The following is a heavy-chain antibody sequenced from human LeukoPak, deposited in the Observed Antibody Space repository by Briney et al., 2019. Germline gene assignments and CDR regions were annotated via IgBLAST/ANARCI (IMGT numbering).Heavy chain of an antibody. V-gene: IGHV3-74*03. D-gene: IGHD4-17*01. CDR1: GFSFNNYL. CDR3: TRDLNGDPYYYLDV. CDR2: INTDGSHS. J-gene: IGHJ6*03. Sequence: GGSLRLSCAGSGFSFNNYLMHWVRQAPGKGLVWVSRINTDGSHSMYADSVKGRFSISRDNTKNTLYLQMNSLRAEDTAAYYCTRDLNGDPYYYLDVWGKGTTVTVSS.